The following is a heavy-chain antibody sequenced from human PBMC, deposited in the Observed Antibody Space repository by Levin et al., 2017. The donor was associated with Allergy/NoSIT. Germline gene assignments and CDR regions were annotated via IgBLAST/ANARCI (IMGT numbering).Heavy chain of an antibody. CDR1: GASVSRGRYY. J-gene: IGHJ4*02. CDR3: ASGVTRWRY. CDR2: IFSGGST. D-gene: IGHD1-14*01. V-gene: IGHV4-61*01. Sequence: PSETLSLTCNVSGASVSRGRYYWSWIRQAPGKGLEWIGYIFSGGSTNYGPSLKSRVTISVDTSKNQFSLKLTSMTAADTAVYYCASGVTRWRYWGQGTQVTVSS.